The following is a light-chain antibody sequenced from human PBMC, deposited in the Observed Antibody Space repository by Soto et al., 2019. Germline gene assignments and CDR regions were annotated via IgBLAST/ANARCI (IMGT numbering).Light chain of an antibody. Sequence: DIQMTQSPSTLSASVGDRVTITCRASQSISSWLAWYQKKPGKAPKLLIYKASSLESGVPSRFSGSGSGTEFTLTISSLQPDDFATYYGQQYNSYSYTFGQGTKLEIK. CDR2: KAS. J-gene: IGKJ2*01. CDR1: QSISSW. CDR3: QQYNSYSYT. V-gene: IGKV1-5*03.